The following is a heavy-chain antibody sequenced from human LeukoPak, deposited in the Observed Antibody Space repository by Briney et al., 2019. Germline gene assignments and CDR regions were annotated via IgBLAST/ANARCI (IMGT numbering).Heavy chain of an antibody. Sequence: SETLSLTCTVSGGSISSGSYYWSWIRQPAGKGLEWIGRIYTSGSTNYNPSLKSRVTIPLDTSKNQFSLKLSSVTAADTAVYYCARSNWFDPWGQGTLVTVSS. CDR1: GGSISSGSYY. CDR3: ARSNWFDP. J-gene: IGHJ5*02. CDR2: IYTSGST. V-gene: IGHV4-61*02.